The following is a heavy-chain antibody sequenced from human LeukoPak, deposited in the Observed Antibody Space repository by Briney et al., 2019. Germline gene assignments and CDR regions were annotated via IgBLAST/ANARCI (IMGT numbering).Heavy chain of an antibody. CDR3: ARGQWLDNY. CDR2: INHSGST. D-gene: IGHD6-19*01. CDR1: GGSFSGHY. J-gene: IGHJ4*02. Sequence: SETLSLTCAVHGGSFSGHYWSWIRQPPGKGPEWIGEINHSGSTNYNPSLKSRVTMSVDTSKNQFSLKLSSVTAADTGVYYCARGQWLDNYWGQGTLVTVSS. V-gene: IGHV4-34*01.